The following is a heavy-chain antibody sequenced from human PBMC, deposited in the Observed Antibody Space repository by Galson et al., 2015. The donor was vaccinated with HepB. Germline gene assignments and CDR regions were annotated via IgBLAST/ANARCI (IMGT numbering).Heavy chain of an antibody. Sequence: SVKVSCKASGYTFTSYAMHWVRQALGQRLEWMGWINTGNGDTKISQNFQGRVTITRDTSASTAYMELSSLRSEDTAVYYCARDGLGQLVSPSYHWGQGTLVTVSS. J-gene: IGHJ5*02. CDR2: INTGNGDT. D-gene: IGHD6-13*01. V-gene: IGHV1-3*04. CDR1: GYTFTSYA. CDR3: ARDGLGQLVSPSYH.